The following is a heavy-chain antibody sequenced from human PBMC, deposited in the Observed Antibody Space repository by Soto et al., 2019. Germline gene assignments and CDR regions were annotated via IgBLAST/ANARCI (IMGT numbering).Heavy chain of an antibody. CDR3: AREPGYCSSTSCYTGDAFDT. V-gene: IGHV4-61*01. D-gene: IGHD2-2*02. CDR2: IYYSGST. CDR1: GGSVSSGSYY. J-gene: IGHJ3*02. Sequence: SETLSLTCTVSGGSVSSGSYYWSWIRQPPGKGLEWIGYIYYSGSTNYNPSLKSRVTISVDTSKNQFSLKLSSVTAADTAVYYCAREPGYCSSTSCYTGDAFDTWGQGTMVTVSS.